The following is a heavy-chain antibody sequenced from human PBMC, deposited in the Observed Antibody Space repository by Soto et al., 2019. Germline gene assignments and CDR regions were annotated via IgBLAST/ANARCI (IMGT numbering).Heavy chain of an antibody. V-gene: IGHV3-11*06. Sequence: LRLSCAASGFTFSDYYMSWIRQAPGKGLEWVSYISSSSSYTNYADSVKGRFTISRDNAKNSLYLQMNSLRAEDTAVYYCARVSTVRAHYNWFDPWGQGTLVTVSS. CDR1: GFTFSDYY. D-gene: IGHD4-17*01. J-gene: IGHJ5*02. CDR2: ISSSSSYT. CDR3: ARVSTVRAHYNWFDP.